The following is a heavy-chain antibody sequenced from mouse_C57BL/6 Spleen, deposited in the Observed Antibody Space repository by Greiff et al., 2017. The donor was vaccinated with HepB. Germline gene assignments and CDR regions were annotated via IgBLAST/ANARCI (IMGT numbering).Heavy chain of an antibody. CDR1: GFTFSDYG. CDR3: AKGLPGVDYYAMDY. Sequence: EVKVVESGGGLVKPGGSLKLSCAASGFTFSDYGMHWVRQAPEKGLEWVAYISSGSSTIYYADTVKGRFTISRDNAKNTLFLQMTSLRSEDTAMYYCAKGLPGVDYYAMDYWGQGTSVTVSS. V-gene: IGHV5-17*01. J-gene: IGHJ4*01. D-gene: IGHD2-2*01. CDR2: ISSGSSTI.